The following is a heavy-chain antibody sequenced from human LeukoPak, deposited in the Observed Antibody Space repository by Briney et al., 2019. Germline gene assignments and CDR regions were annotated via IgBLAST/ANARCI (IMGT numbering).Heavy chain of an antibody. D-gene: IGHD3-22*01. Sequence: PRGSLRLSCAASGFTFTNYPMHWVRQAPGKGLEWVANIKEDGSEKYYVDSVKGRFTISRDNARNSLYLQMNSLRGEDTAVYYCARGSAGHAGSGYSLVDFDYWGQGTLVTVSS. J-gene: IGHJ4*02. CDR3: ARGSAGHAGSGYSLVDFDY. CDR2: IKEDGSEK. V-gene: IGHV3-7*04. CDR1: GFTFTNYP.